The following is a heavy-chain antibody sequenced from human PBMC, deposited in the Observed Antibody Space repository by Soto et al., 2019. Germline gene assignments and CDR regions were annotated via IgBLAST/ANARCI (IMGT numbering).Heavy chain of an antibody. J-gene: IGHJ4*02. V-gene: IGHV3-33*01. CDR2: IWYDGSNK. CDR1: GFTFSSYG. Sequence: GGSLRLSCAASGFTFSSYGMHWVRQAPGKGLEWVAVIWYDGSNKYYADSVKGRFTISRDNSKNTLYLEMNSLRAEDTAVYYCAREGRSGGSWPATDHWGQGTLVTVSS. CDR3: AREGRSGGSWPATDH. D-gene: IGHD2-15*01.